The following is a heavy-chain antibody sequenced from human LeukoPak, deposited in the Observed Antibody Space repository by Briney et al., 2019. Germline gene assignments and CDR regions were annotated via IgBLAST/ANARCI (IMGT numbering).Heavy chain of an antibody. CDR1: GYTFTSYG. CDR3: AVGSGSYSPYYYYYYMDV. D-gene: IGHD3-10*01. Sequence: ASVKVSCKASGYTFTSYGISWVRQAPGQGLEWMGWISAYNSNTNYAQKLQGRVTMTTDTSTSTAYMELRSLRSDDTAVYYCAVGSGSYSPYYYYYYMDVWGKGTTVTVSS. CDR2: ISAYNSNT. J-gene: IGHJ6*03. V-gene: IGHV1-18*01.